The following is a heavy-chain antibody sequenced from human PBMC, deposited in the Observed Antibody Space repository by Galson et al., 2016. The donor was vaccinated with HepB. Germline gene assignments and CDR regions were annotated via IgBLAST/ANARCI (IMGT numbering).Heavy chain of an antibody. V-gene: IGHV3-33*01. CDR2: IWFDGSNK. CDR1: GFPFSSYG. Sequence: CAASGFPFSSYGMHWVRQAPGKGLEWVAVIWFDGSNKYYADSVKGRFTISRDNSKNTLYLQMNSLRAEDTAVYYCVRDGAGSVIVSVVWTFDYWGQGALVTVSS. D-gene: IGHD2/OR15-2a*01. J-gene: IGHJ4*02. CDR3: VRDGAGSVIVSVVWTFDY.